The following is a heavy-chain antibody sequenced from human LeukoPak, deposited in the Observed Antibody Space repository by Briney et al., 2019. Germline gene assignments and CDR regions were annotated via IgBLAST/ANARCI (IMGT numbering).Heavy chain of an antibody. Sequence: GESLKISCEGSGYSFTSYWIGWVRQMPGKGLEWMGIIYPGDSDTRYSPSFQGQVTISADKSISTAYLQWSSLKASDTAMYYCARLGLQRYYYYYYYMDVWGKGTTVTVSS. J-gene: IGHJ6*03. CDR1: GYSFTSYW. V-gene: IGHV5-51*01. CDR3: ARLGLQRYYYYYYYMDV. D-gene: IGHD5-18*01. CDR2: IYPGDSDT.